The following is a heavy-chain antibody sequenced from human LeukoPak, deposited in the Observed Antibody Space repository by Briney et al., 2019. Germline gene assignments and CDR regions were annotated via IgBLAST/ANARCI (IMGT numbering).Heavy chain of an antibody. Sequence: ASVKVSCKASGYTLTSNNMHWVRQAPGQGLGWMGIIYPSSGYTRYAQKFQGRVTLTRDTSTSTVYMELSSLRSEDTAMYYCARDTGSYSASSWGQGTLVTVSS. CDR3: ARDTGSYSASS. CDR1: GYTLTSNN. D-gene: IGHD1-26*01. CDR2: IYPSSGYT. V-gene: IGHV1-46*01. J-gene: IGHJ5*02.